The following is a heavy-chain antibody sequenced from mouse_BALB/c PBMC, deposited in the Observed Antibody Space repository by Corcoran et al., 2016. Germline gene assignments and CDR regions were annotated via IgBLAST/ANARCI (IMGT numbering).Heavy chain of an antibody. J-gene: IGHJ3*01. CDR2: IDPANGNT. D-gene: IGHD2-1*01. CDR1: GFNIKDTY. Sequence: EVQLQQSGAELVKPGASVKLSCTASGFNIKDTYMHWVKQRPEQGLEWSGRIDPANGNTEYDPKFQGTATITADTSSNTAYLQLSTLTSADTAVYYCAGGNYFAYWGQGTLVTVSA. CDR3: AGGNYFAY. V-gene: IGHV14-3*02.